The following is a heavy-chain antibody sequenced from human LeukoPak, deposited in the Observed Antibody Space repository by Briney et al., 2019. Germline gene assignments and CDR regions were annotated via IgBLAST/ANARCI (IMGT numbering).Heavy chain of an antibody. J-gene: IGHJ4*02. CDR1: GGSISSSSYY. D-gene: IGHD2-2*01. V-gene: IGHV4-39*02. CDR3: ARESPLGYCSSTSCYGSDY. Sequence: SETLSLTCTVSGGSISSSSYYWSWIRQTPGKGLEWIGNIYYSGSTYYNPSLKSRVTISVDTSKNQFSLKLSSVTAADTAVYYCARESPLGYCSSTSCYGSDYWGQGTLVTVSS. CDR2: IYYSGST.